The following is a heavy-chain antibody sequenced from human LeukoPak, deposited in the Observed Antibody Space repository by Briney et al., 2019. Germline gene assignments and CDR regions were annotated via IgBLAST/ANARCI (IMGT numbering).Heavy chain of an antibody. CDR1: GFTFSSYA. CDR3: AKGGPLSSRGRWYYYYYYGMDV. CDR2: ISGSGGST. D-gene: IGHD6-13*01. V-gene: IGHV3-23*01. Sequence: GGSLRLSCAASGFTFSSYAMSWVRQAPGKGLEWVSAISGSGGSTYYADSVKGRFAISRDNSKNTLYLQMNSLRAEDTAVYYCAKGGPLSSRGRWYYYYYYGMDVWGQGTTVTVSS. J-gene: IGHJ6*02.